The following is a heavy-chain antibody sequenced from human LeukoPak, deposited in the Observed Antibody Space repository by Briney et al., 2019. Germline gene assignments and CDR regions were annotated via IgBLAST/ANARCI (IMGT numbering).Heavy chain of an antibody. D-gene: IGHD5-24*01. V-gene: IGHV4-39*02. CDR1: GGSIRSSYYY. CDR3: ARDQIEMATIMDYYYGMDV. J-gene: IGHJ6*02. Sequence: SETLSLTCTVSGGSIRSSYYYWGWIRQPPGKGLEWIGSIYDGGSTYYNPSLKSRVTISVDTSKNQFSLKLNSVTAADTAVYYCARDQIEMATIMDYYYGMDVWGQGTTVTVSS. CDR2: IYDGGST.